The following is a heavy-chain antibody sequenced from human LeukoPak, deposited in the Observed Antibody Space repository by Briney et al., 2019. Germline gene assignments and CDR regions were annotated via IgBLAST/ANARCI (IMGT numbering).Heavy chain of an antibody. CDR3: ARDLYQHHSYGLGIAAAGSDY. Sequence: ASLKVSCKASGYTFTGYYMHWVRQTPEQGRGRRGWITPNSGGTNYAQKFQGRVTMTRDTSISTAYMELSRLRSDDTAVYYCARDLYQHHSYGLGIAAAGSDYWGQGTLVTVSS. CDR2: ITPNSGGT. V-gene: IGHV1-2*02. CDR1: GYTFTGYY. D-gene: IGHD6-13*01. J-gene: IGHJ4*02.